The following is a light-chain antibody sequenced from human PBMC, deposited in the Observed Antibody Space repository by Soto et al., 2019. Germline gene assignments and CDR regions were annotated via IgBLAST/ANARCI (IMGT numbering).Light chain of an antibody. CDR2: EGS. J-gene: IGLJ3*02. Sequence: QSVLTQPASVSGSPGQSITISCTATISDVGSYNLVSWYQQHPGKAPKLMIYEGSQRPSGVSNRFSGSKSGNTVSLTISGLQAEDEADYYCCSYAGSNTWVFGGGTKLTVL. CDR3: CSYAGSNTWV. V-gene: IGLV2-23*01. CDR1: ISDVGSYNL.